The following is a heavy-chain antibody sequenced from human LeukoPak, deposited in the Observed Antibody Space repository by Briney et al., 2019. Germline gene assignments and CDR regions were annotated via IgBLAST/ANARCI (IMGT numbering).Heavy chain of an antibody. CDR3: GRLAHNAWYAIDF. V-gene: IGHV3-48*01. D-gene: IGHD6-13*01. CDR2: ISSSSSTI. Sequence: GGSLRLSCAASGFTFSSYAMSWVRQAPGKGLEWVSYISSSSSTIYYADSVKGRFTISRDNAKNSLYLQMNNLKAEDTAVYYCGRLAHNAWYAIDFWGQGALVTVSS. CDR1: GFTFSSYA. J-gene: IGHJ4*02.